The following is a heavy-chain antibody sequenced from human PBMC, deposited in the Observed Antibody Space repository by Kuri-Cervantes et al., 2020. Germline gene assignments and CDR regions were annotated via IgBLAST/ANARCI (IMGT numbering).Heavy chain of an antibody. CDR2: IYYSGST. Sequence: SETLSLTCTVSGGSISSSSYYWGWIRQPSGKGLEWIGSIYYSGSTYYNPSLKSQVTISVDTSKNQFSLKLSSVTAADTAVYYCARRYWAVAGSPFDYWGQGTLVTVSS. CDR3: ARRYWAVAGSPFDY. D-gene: IGHD6-19*01. J-gene: IGHJ4*02. CDR1: GGSISSSSYY. V-gene: IGHV4-39*01.